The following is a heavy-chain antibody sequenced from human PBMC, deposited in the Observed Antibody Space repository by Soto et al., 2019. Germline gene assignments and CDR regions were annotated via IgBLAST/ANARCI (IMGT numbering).Heavy chain of an antibody. D-gene: IGHD6-19*01. CDR1: GYTFTSYA. V-gene: IGHV1-3*01. Sequence: GASVKVSCKASGYTFTSYAMHWVRQAPGQRLEWKGWINAGNGNTKYSQKFQGRVTITRDTSASTAYMELSRLRSEDTAVYYCARSRVGVNSSCWWGPENNDAFDIWGQGTMVTVSS. J-gene: IGHJ3*02. CDR3: ARSRVGVNSSCWWGPENNDAFDI. CDR2: INAGNGNT.